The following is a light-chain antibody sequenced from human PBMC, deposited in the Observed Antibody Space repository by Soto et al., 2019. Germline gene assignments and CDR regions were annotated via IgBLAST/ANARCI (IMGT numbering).Light chain of an antibody. Sequence: DIRMTQPPAALSVALGDRGTIKCRASQSISSWLSWYQQKPGKAPKLRIYDASSLESGVPSRFSGSGSGTEFTLTISSLQADDFAAYYCQQYKSYRTFGQGTKVDIK. CDR2: DAS. CDR1: QSISSW. J-gene: IGKJ1*01. CDR3: QQYKSYRT. V-gene: IGKV1-5*01.